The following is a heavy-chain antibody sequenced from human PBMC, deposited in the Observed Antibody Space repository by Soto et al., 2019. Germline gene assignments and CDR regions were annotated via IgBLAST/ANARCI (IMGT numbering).Heavy chain of an antibody. J-gene: IGHJ6*02. V-gene: IGHV1-18*01. CDR2: ISAYNGNT. CDR1: GYTFTSHG. Sequence: QVPLVQSGAEVKKPGASVKVSCKASGYTFTSHGISWVRQAPGQGLEWMGWISAYNGNTNYAQKLQGRVTMTTDTSTSTAYMELRSLRSDDTAVYYCAREKYSSLFDYYYGMDVWGQGTTVTVSS. D-gene: IGHD6-19*01. CDR3: AREKYSSLFDYYYGMDV.